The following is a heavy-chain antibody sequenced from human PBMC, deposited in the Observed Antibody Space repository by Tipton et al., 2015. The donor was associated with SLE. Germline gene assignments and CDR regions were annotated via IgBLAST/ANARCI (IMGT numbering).Heavy chain of an antibody. CDR1: GFTFRSSA. Sequence: QLVQSGGGVVQPGRSLRLSCAASGFTFRSSAMSWVRQAPGQGLEWVAFIYSGGSITSYADSVKGRFTISRDDSKSTVFLEMNSLRAEDTAVYYCAKRLRPMTTYWYYDVWGRGTLVSVSS. J-gene: IGHJ2*01. V-gene: IGHV3-23*03. D-gene: IGHD1-14*01. CDR3: AKRLRPMTTYWYYDV. CDR2: IYSGGSIT.